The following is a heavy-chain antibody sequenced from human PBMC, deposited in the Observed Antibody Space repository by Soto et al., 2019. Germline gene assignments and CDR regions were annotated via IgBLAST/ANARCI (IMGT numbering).Heavy chain of an antibody. CDR3: EKEQQSSGFDGLDY. D-gene: IGHD5-12*01. CDR2: ISVSGGHT. Sequence: EVQLLESGGGLVQPGGSLRLSCTASGFIFRNYAMNWVRQAPGKGLEWVSSISVSGGHTFYADAVKGRFTISRDNSKDTLFLQMSSLSDEDTALYYCEKEQQSSGFDGLDYWGQGTLVTVSS. J-gene: IGHJ4*02. CDR1: GFIFRNYA. V-gene: IGHV3-23*01.